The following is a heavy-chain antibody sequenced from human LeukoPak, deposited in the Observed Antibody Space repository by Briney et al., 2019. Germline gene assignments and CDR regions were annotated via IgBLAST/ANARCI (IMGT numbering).Heavy chain of an antibody. D-gene: IGHD3-10*01. CDR3: ARGRLVRGVHFDY. CDR2: INHSGST. V-gene: IGHV4-34*01. Sequence: PSETLSLTCTVSGGSISGYYWSWIRQPPGKGLEWIGEINHSGSTNYNPSLKSRVTISVDTSKNQFSLKLSSVTAADTAVYYCARGRLVRGVHFDYWGQGTLVTVSS. J-gene: IGHJ4*02. CDR1: GGSISGYY.